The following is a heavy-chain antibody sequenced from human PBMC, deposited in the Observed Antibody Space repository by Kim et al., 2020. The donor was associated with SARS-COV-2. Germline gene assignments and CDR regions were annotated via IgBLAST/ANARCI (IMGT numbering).Heavy chain of an antibody. V-gene: IGHV4-34*01. Sequence: SETLSLTCAVYGGSFSGYYWSWIRQPPGKGLEWIGEINHSGSTNYNPSLKSRVTISVDTSKNQFSLKLSSVTAADTAVYYCARRSGYSSSARFDPWGQGTLVTVSS. CDR1: GGSFSGYY. J-gene: IGHJ5*02. CDR2: INHSGST. CDR3: ARRSGYSSSARFDP. D-gene: IGHD6-6*01.